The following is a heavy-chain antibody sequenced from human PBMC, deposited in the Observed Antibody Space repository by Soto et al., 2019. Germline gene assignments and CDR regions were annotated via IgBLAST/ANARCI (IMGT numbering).Heavy chain of an antibody. CDR3: ARDYGDYSVSDY. J-gene: IGHJ4*02. Sequence: QVQLQESGPGLVKPSQTLSLTCTVSGGSISSGGYYWSWIRQHPGKGLEWIGYIYYSGSTYYNPSLKSRVTLSVDTSKHQFSLKLSSVTAADTAVYYCARDYGDYSVSDYWGQGTLVTVSS. V-gene: IGHV4-31*03. CDR1: GGSISSGGYY. CDR2: IYYSGST. D-gene: IGHD4-17*01.